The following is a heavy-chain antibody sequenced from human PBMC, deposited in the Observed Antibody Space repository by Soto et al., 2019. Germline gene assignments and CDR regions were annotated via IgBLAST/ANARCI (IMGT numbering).Heavy chain of an antibody. CDR3: AKDGRGYSYGRLDY. CDR2: ISYDGSNK. D-gene: IGHD5-18*01. V-gene: IGHV3-30*18. CDR1: GFTFISYA. J-gene: IGHJ4*02. Sequence: PGLTLKLSCAASGFTFISYAMLWVRQAPGKGLEWVAVISYDGSNKYYADSVKGRFTISRDNSKNTLYLQMNSLRAEDTAVYYCAKDGRGYSYGRLDYWGQGT.